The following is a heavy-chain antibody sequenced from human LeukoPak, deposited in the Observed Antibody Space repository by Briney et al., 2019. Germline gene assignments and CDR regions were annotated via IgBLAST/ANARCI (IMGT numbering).Heavy chain of an antibody. CDR2: IYYSGST. CDR1: GGSISSGDYY. D-gene: IGHD2-2*01. V-gene: IGHV4-30-4*08. CDR3: ARGSCSSTSCSADAFDI. Sequence: SETLSLTCTVSGGSISSGDYYWSWIRQPPGKGLEWIGSIYYSGSTYYNPSLKSRVTISVDTSKNQFSLKLSSVTAADTAVYYCARGSCSSTSCSADAFDIWGQGTMVTVSS. J-gene: IGHJ3*02.